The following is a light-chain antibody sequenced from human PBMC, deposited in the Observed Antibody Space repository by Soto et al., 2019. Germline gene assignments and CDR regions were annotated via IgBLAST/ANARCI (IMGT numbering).Light chain of an antibody. V-gene: IGKV3-11*01. CDR3: QQRSNWPPYT. CDR2: DAS. J-gene: IGKJ2*01. CDR1: QSVSSY. Sequence: EIVLTQSPATLSLSPGERATLSCRASQSVSSYLAWYQQKPGQAPRLLIYDASNRATGIPARFSGSGSGTDLPLTISSLEPEDFAVHYCQQRSNWPPYTFGQGTKLEIK.